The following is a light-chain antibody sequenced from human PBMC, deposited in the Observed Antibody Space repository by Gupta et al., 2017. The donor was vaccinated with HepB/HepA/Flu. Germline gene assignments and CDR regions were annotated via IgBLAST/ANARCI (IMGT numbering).Light chain of an antibody. CDR3: QQYGYSPLT. CDR1: QSVTRTY. CDR2: GTS. Sequence: EVVLTQSPGTLSLSPGERATLSCRASQSVTRTYLGWYQQKPGQAPRLLIYGTSKRSTGIPDRFSGSGSGTDFTLSINRLEPEDFAVYYCQQYGYSPLTFGPGTKVEIK. J-gene: IGKJ3*01. V-gene: IGKV3-20*01.